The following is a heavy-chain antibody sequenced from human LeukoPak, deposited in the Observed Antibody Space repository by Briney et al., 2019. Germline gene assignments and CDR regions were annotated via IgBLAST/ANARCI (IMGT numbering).Heavy chain of an antibody. D-gene: IGHD5/OR15-5a*01. CDR3: ARDSSLYKFDY. CDR1: GFTFSSYA. V-gene: IGHV3-30-3*01. J-gene: IGHJ4*02. Sequence: GGSLRLSCAASGFTFSSYAMHWVRQAPGKGLEWVAVISYDGSNKYYADSVKGRFTISRDNSKNTLYLQMNSLRAEDTAVYYCARDSSLYKFDYWGQGTLVTVSS. CDR2: ISYDGSNK.